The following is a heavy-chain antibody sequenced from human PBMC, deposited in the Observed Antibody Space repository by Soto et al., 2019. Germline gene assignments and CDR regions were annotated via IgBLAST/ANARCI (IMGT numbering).Heavy chain of an antibody. CDR2: IYWDDDK. D-gene: IGHD3-16*01. CDR1: GFSLDTWGVG. V-gene: IGHV2-5*02. CDR3: ARALGSWGSYYFDH. Sequence: QSTLKESGPTLVRPTQTLTLTCTVSGFSLDTWGVGVGWIRQPPGKAPEWLALIYWDDDKRYSPSLKNRLTITKDTSKNQVVLTVTNMDPVDTVTYYCARALGSWGSYYFDHWGQGTLVTVSS. J-gene: IGHJ4*02.